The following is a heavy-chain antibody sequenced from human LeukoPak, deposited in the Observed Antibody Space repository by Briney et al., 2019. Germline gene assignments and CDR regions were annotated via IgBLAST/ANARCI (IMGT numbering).Heavy chain of an antibody. J-gene: IGHJ4*02. CDR1: GGTFTSYA. CDR2: IIPIFGTA. CDR3: ARDREYFDY. V-gene: IGHV1-69*13. Sequence: ASVTVSCKASGGTFTSYAISWVRQAPGQGLEWMGGIIPIFGTANYAQKFQGRVTITADESTSTAYMELSSLRSEDTAVYYRARDREYFDYWGQGTLVTVSS.